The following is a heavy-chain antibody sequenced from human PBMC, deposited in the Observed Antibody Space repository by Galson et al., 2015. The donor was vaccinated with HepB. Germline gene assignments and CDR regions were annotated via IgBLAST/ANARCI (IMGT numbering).Heavy chain of an antibody. J-gene: IGHJ4*02. V-gene: IGHV3-23*01. CDR1: GFTFNYHA. D-gene: IGHD3-22*01. CDR3: AKDYLPYYDRWGSYSDLYYFDY. Sequence: SLRLSCAASGFTFNYHAMNWVRPAPGKGLEWVASISGSGGSTYYADSVKGRFTVSRDNSLDTVDLQMDSLRVDDTAVYYCAKDYLPYYDRWGSYSDLYYFDYWGQGTLVTVSS. CDR2: ISGSGGST.